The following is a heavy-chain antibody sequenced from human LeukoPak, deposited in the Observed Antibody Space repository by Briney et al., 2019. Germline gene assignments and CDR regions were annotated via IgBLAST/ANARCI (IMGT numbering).Heavy chain of an antibody. CDR3: ARHFYLNRFDP. CDR1: CGSISSNNYY. D-gene: IGHD2/OR15-2a*01. V-gene: IGHV4-39*01. Sequence: SESLSLTCSVSCGSISSNNYYWGWIRQPPGKGLEWIATIYYTETTFYSPSLKSRVTISVDTSKNQFSLRLSSVTDADSVVYYRARHFYLNRFDPWGQGIVVTVSS. CDR2: IYYTETT. J-gene: IGHJ5*02.